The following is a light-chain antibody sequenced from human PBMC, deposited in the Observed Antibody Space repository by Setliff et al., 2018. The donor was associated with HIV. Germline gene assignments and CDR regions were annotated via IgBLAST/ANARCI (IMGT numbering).Light chain of an antibody. CDR2: DVS. J-gene: IGLJ1*01. Sequence: QSALTQSASVSGSPGQSITISCTGTSSDVGAYNYVSWYQQHPGKAPKLIIYDVSDRPSGVSRRFSGSKSGNTASLTISGLQAEDEADYYCKSYAASSTPYVFGTGTKVTVL. CDR1: SSDVGAYNY. V-gene: IGLV2-14*01. CDR3: KSYAASSTPYV.